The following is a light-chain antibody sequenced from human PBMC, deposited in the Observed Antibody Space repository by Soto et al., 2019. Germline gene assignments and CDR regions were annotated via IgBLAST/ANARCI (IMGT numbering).Light chain of an antibody. Sequence: ESIMTQSQRTLSLSPRERATLPCRASQTVTGSYLAWYQQKPGQTPNLLIYGASTRATGIPARFSGSGSGTEFTLTISSLQSEDFAVYYCQQYNIWPPITFGQGTRLEIK. CDR1: QTVTGSY. J-gene: IGKJ5*01. CDR2: GAS. CDR3: QQYNIWPPIT. V-gene: IGKV3D-15*01.